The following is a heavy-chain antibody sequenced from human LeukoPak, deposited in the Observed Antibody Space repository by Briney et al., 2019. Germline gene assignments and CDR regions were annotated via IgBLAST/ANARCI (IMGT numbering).Heavy chain of an antibody. CDR3: ARAVGTDGYNLWVY. V-gene: IGHV4-39*07. Sequence: PSETLSLTCTVSSGSISSSSYYWGWIRQPPGKGLEWIGTIYYTGSTYYNPSLKSRVTISVDTSKNQFSLKLTSVTAADTAVYYCARAVGTDGYNLWVYWGQGTLVTVSS. CDR2: IYYTGST. D-gene: IGHD5-24*01. CDR1: SGSISSSSYY. J-gene: IGHJ4*02.